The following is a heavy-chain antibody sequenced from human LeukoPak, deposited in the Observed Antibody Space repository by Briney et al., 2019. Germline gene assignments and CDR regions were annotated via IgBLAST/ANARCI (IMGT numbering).Heavy chain of an antibody. CDR1: GYTFTSYY. J-gene: IGHJ3*02. D-gene: IGHD6-13*01. CDR2: INPNSGGT. V-gene: IGHV1-2*02. CDR3: ARDGGSSSWYVAFDI. Sequence: ASVKVSCKASGYTFTSYYMHWVRQAPGQGLEWMGWINPNSGGTNYAQKFQGRVTMTRDTSISTAYMELSRLRSDDTAVYYCARDGGSSSWYVAFDIWGQGTMVTVSS.